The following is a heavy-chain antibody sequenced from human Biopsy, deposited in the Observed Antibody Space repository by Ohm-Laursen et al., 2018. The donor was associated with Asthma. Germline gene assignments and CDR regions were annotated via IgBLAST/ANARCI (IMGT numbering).Heavy chain of an antibody. CDR1: GFTFSSYW. D-gene: IGHD2-2*01. CDR3: ARGGYCTSPTCPWGRYATDV. J-gene: IGHJ6*02. CDR2: IKKDGSEK. V-gene: IGHV3-7*01. Sequence: SLRLSCAASGFTFSSYWISWVRQAPGKGLEWVANIKKDGSEKYYVDSVKGRFTISRDNAKNSLYLHMNSLRAEDTAVYYCARGGYCTSPTCPWGRYATDVWGQGTTVTVSS.